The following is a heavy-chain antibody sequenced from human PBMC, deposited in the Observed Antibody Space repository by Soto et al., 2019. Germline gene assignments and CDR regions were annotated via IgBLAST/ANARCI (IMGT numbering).Heavy chain of an antibody. CDR2: INAGNGNT. J-gene: IGHJ4*02. D-gene: IGHD5-12*01. Sequence: ASLKVSCKASGYTFTSYAMHWVRQAPGQRLEWMGWINAGNGNTIYSQKFQGRVTIARDTSASTAYMELSSLTSEDTAVYYCARVPLTKVATMYYFDYWGQGTLVTVSS. CDR3: ARVPLTKVATMYYFDY. V-gene: IGHV1-3*01. CDR1: GYTFTSYA.